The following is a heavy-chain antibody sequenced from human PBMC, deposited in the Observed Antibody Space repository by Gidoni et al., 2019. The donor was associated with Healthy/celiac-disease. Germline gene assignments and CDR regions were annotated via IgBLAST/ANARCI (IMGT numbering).Heavy chain of an antibody. CDR2: INHSGST. V-gene: IGHV4-34*01. J-gene: IGHJ4*02. Sequence: QVQLQQRGAGLLKPSETPSLTCAVHGGSSSGYYWSWIRQPPGKGLEWIGEINHSGSTNYNPSLKSRVTISVDTSKNQFSLKLSSVTAADTAVYYCARSPYSSGWYYFDYWGQGTLVTVSS. CDR3: ARSPYSSGWYYFDY. CDR1: GGSSSGYY. D-gene: IGHD6-19*01.